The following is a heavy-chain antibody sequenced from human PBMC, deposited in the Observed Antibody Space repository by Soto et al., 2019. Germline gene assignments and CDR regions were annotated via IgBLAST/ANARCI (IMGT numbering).Heavy chain of an antibody. J-gene: IGHJ4*02. V-gene: IGHV3-48*02. CDR3: ARDVLSRIPKSGVVILPLDS. CDR2: ISSSTSTI. Sequence: EVQLVESGGGLVQPGGSLRLSCAASGFTFSSYSMNWVRQAPGKGLEWVSYISSSTSTINYADSVKGRFTISRDNAKNSLYLQMNSLRDEDTAVYYCARDVLSRIPKSGVVILPLDSWGQGTLVTVSS. D-gene: IGHD3-3*01. CDR1: GFTFSSYS.